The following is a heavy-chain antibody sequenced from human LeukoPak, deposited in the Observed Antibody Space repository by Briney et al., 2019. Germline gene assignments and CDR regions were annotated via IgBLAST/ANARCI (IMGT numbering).Heavy chain of an antibody. CDR3: ARVYYDSSGPGEDAFDI. CDR2: ISAYNGNT. Sequence: ASVKVSCKASGYTFTSYGISWVRQAPGQGLEWMGWISAYNGNTNYAQKLQGRVTMTTDTSTSTAYMELRSLRSDDTAVYYRARVYYDSSGPGEDAFDIWGQGTMVTVSS. J-gene: IGHJ3*02. V-gene: IGHV1-18*01. CDR1: GYTFTSYG. D-gene: IGHD3-22*01.